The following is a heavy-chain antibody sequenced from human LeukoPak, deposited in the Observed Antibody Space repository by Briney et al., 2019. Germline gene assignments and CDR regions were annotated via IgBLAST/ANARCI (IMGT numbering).Heavy chain of an antibody. Sequence: GGSLKLSCAASGFTFSDFAMNWVRQAPGEGLEWVSSITRVSTYIYYAESVQGRFTISRDNHKDLLYLQLNSLRGDDTGIYYCTRDRNDYGDPDAFDIWGQGTVVTVSS. CDR3: TRDRNDYGDPDAFDI. D-gene: IGHD4-17*01. CDR1: GFTFSDFA. V-gene: IGHV3-21*01. CDR2: ITRVSTYI. J-gene: IGHJ3*02.